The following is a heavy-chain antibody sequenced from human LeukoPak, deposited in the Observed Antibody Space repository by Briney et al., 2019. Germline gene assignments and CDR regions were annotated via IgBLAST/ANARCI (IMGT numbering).Heavy chain of an antibody. CDR2: ISSSSSTI. V-gene: IGHV3-48*04. Sequence: GGSLRLSCAASGFTFSSYSMNWVRQAPGKGLEWVSYISSSSSTIYYADSVKGRFTISRDNAKNSLYLQMNSLRAEDTAVYYCARGGVRGVIIMGAKKKDDAFDIWGQGTMVTVSS. CDR3: ARGGVRGVIIMGAKKKDDAFDI. J-gene: IGHJ3*02. CDR1: GFTFSSYS. D-gene: IGHD3-10*01.